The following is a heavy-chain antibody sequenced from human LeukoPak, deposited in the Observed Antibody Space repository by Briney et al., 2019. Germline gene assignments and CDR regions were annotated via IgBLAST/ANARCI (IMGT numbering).Heavy chain of an antibody. CDR1: GFTFSNYW. V-gene: IGHV3-7*01. J-gene: IGHJ4*02. CDR3: ARVLFVDRNY. D-gene: IGHD3-22*01. CDR2: IKQDGSEK. Sequence: GGSLRLSCAASGFTFSNYWMNWVRQAPGKGLEWVANIKQDGSEKYYVDSVKGRFTISRDNAKNSLYLQMDSLRAEDTAVYYCARVLFVDRNYWGQGTLVTVSS.